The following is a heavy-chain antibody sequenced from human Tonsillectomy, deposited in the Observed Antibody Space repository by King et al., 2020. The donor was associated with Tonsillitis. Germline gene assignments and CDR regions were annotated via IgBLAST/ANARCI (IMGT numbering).Heavy chain of an antibody. CDR1: VGSFSDYY. CDR2: INHSGST. CDR3: ARGRTKSAARGLRNSYYFAY. V-gene: IGHV4-34*01. D-gene: IGHD6-6*01. J-gene: IGHJ4*02. Sequence: VQLQQWGAGLLKPSETLSLTCAVYVGSFSDYYWSWIRQPPGKGLEWIGEINHSGSTNSDPSLKSLVTISVDTSKNQFSLKLNAVTAADTAVYSCARGRTKSAARGLRNSYYFAYWGQGTLVTVSS.